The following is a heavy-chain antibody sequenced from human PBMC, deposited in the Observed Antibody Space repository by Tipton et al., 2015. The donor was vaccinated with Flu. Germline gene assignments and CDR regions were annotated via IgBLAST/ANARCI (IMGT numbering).Heavy chain of an antibody. CDR2: INHSGST. J-gene: IGHJ6*02. Sequence: TLSLTCAVYGGSFSGYYWSWIRQPPGKGLEWIGEINHSGSTNYNPSLKSRVTISVDTSKNQFSLKLSSVTAADTAVYYCARGGDRITMFGVVTRFTRRCGMDVWGQGTTVTGSS. CDR3: ARGGDRITMFGVVTRFTRRCGMDV. V-gene: IGHV4-34*01. D-gene: IGHD3-3*01. CDR1: GGSFSGYY.